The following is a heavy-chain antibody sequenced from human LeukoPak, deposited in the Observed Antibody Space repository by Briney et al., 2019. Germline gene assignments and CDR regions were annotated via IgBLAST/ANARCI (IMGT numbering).Heavy chain of an antibody. Sequence: GGSLRLSCAASGFTFSSYAMSWVRQAPGKGLEWVSAISGSGGSTYYADSVKGRSTISRDNSKNTLYLQMNSLRAEDTAVYYCATDHTIFGVVITNMGDYWGQGTLVTVSS. J-gene: IGHJ4*02. V-gene: IGHV3-23*01. D-gene: IGHD3-3*01. CDR2: ISGSGGST. CDR3: ATDHTIFGVVITNMGDY. CDR1: GFTFSSYA.